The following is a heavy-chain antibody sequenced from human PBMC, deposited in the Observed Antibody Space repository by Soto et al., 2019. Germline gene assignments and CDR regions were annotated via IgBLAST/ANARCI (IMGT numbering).Heavy chain of an antibody. CDR3: TSPRITIFGVVIGYYYYGMDV. Sequence: GGSLRLSCAASGFTFSGSAMHWVRQASGKGLEWVGRIGSKANSYATAYAASVKGRFTISRDDSKNTAYLQMNSLKTEDTAVYYCTSPRITIFGVVIGYYYYGMDVWGQGTTVTVSS. J-gene: IGHJ6*02. CDR1: GFTFSGSA. CDR2: IGSKANSYAT. V-gene: IGHV3-73*01. D-gene: IGHD3-3*01.